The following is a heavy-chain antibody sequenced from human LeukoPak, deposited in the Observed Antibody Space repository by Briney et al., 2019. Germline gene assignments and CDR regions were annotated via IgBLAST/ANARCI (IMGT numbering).Heavy chain of an antibody. CDR3: ARDQSGGYYFDY. CDR1: GGSISSYY. CDR2: IHYSGST. V-gene: IGHV4-59*01. J-gene: IGHJ4*02. D-gene: IGHD3-10*01. Sequence: PSETLSLTCTVSGGSISSYYWSWIRQPPGKGVKWIGYIHYSGSTSYNPSLKSRVTISVDTHKNQFSLHLSSLTAPDTAVYHCARDQSGGYYFDYWGQGTLVTVS.